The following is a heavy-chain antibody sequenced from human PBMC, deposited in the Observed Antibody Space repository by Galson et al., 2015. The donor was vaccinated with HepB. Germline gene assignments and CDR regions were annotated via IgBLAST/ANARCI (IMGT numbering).Heavy chain of an antibody. Sequence: SLRLSCAASGFTFSYYAMAWVRQAPEKGLEWISAITPSGDNTYSADSMKGRFFISRDNSQNTLFLQMNSLRAEDTAVYYCATAKFGSGAYWTSEIWGQGTLVTVSS. J-gene: IGHJ3*02. CDR1: GFTFSYYA. CDR2: ITPSGDNT. V-gene: IGHV3-23*01. CDR3: ATAKFGSGAYWTSEI. D-gene: IGHD4/OR15-4a*01.